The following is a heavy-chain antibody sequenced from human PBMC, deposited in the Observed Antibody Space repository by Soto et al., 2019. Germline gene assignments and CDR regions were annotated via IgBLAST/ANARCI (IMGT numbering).Heavy chain of an antibody. Sequence: SETLSLTCGVSGGTVAGSHWWSWVRQSPGRGLEWIGNVYHTGDTNFNPSLQSRVTFSVDKSNNQFSLRLTSVTAADTAVYFCAREIVTAGGNNYFDPWGPGTLVTVSS. D-gene: IGHD2-21*02. J-gene: IGHJ5*02. CDR3: AREIVTAGGNNYFDP. CDR1: GGTVAGSHW. V-gene: IGHV4-4*02. CDR2: VYHTGDT.